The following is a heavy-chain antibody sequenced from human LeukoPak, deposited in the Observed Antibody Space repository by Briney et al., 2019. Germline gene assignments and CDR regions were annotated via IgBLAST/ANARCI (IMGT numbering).Heavy chain of an antibody. J-gene: IGHJ4*02. CDR3: AKDSTRSSWYEDY. D-gene: IGHD6-13*01. V-gene: IGHV3-30-3*01. CDR2: ISYDGSNK. CDR1: GFTFSSYA. Sequence: GGSLRLSCAASGFTFSSYAMHWVRQAPGKGLEWVAVISYDGSNKYYADSVKGRFTISRDNSKNTLYLQMNSLRAEDTAVYYCAKDSTRSSWYEDYWGQGTLVTVSS.